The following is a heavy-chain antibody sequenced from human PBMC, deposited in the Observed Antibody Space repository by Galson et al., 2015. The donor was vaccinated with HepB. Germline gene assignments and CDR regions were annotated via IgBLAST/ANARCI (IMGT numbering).Heavy chain of an antibody. CDR3: ARGDRGGDY. CDR1: GFTFSDYS. D-gene: IGHD6-25*01. V-gene: IGHV3-21*01. CDR2: ISGSSGYM. Sequence: SLRLSCAASGFTFSDYSMNWVRQTPGKGLEWVSSISGSSGYMYYEDSVKGRFTISRDNAKKSVYLQMNSLRAEDTAVYYCARGDRGGDYWGQGTLVTVSS. J-gene: IGHJ4*02.